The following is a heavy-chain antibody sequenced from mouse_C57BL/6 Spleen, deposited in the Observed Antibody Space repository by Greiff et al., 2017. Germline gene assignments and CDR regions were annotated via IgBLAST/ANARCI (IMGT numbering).Heavy chain of an antibody. D-gene: IGHD2-2*01. CDR1: GYTFTSYW. V-gene: IGHV1-55*01. J-gene: IGHJ4*01. CDR3: AVWLRGNYYAMDY. CDR2: IYPGSGST. Sequence: QVQLQQPGAELVKPGASVKMSCKASGYTFTSYWITWVKQRPGQGLEWIGDIYPGSGSTNYNEKFKSNATLTVDTSSSTAYMQLSSLTSEASAVXYCAVWLRGNYYAMDYWGQGTSVTVSS.